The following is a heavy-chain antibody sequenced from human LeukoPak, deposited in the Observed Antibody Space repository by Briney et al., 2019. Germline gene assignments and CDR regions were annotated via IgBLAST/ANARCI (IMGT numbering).Heavy chain of an antibody. CDR1: GGTFNSYT. D-gene: IGHD2-2*01. CDR2: TIPIFGTA. V-gene: IGHV1-69*13. J-gene: IGHJ4*02. Sequence: SVKVSCKASGGTFNSYTISWVRQAPGQGLEWMGGTIPIFGTANYAQKFQGRVTITADESTSTAYMELSSLTSEDTAVYYCARPSSTSWKYQFDYWGQGTLVTVSS. CDR3: ARPSSTSWKYQFDY.